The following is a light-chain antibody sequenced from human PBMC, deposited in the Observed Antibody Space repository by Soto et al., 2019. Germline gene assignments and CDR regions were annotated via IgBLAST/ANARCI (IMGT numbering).Light chain of an antibody. Sequence: QSVLTQSPSVSAAPGQKVTISCSGSSCNIGNNYVSWYQQVPGTAPKLLIYDNNKRPSGIPDRFSGSKSGTSGTLDITGLQTGDEADYYCATWDGSLPGEVFGGGTKLTVL. CDR2: DNN. CDR3: ATWDGSLPGEV. J-gene: IGLJ2*01. V-gene: IGLV1-51*01. CDR1: SCNIGNNY.